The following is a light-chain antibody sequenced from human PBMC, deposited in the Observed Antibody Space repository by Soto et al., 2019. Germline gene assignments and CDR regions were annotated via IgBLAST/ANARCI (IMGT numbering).Light chain of an antibody. J-gene: IGKJ3*01. CDR3: QQCGLTPFT. CDR2: AGS. Sequence: EVVLTQSPGTLSLSPGDRATLSCRASQSVSSGYLAWYQQKPGQVPRLLIHAGSSRATGIPDRFSGSGSGTDFTLTITRLEPDDSAVYYCQQCGLTPFTFGPGTKLDIK. CDR1: QSVSSGY. V-gene: IGKV3-20*01.